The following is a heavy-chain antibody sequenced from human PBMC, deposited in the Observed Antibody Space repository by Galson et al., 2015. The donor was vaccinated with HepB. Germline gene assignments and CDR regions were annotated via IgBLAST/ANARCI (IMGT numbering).Heavy chain of an antibody. CDR2: IKSKTDGGTT. Sequence: SLRLSCAASGFTFSNAWMSWVRQAPGKGLEWVGRIKSKTDGGTTDYAAPVKGRFTISRDDSKNTLYLQMNSLKTEDTAVYYCTTDRARYCSSTSCYVFDIWGQGTMVTVSS. J-gene: IGHJ3*02. D-gene: IGHD2-2*01. V-gene: IGHV3-15*01. CDR1: GFTFSNAW. CDR3: TTDRARYCSSTSCYVFDI.